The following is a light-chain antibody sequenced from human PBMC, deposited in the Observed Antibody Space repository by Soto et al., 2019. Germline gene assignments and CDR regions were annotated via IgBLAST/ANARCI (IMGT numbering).Light chain of an antibody. Sequence: ELVLTQSPGSLSLSLGERATLSCRASQSVDSAFFAWYQQKPGQPPRLLMYGASRRATGIPDRFSGSGSGTDFTLTISRLEPEDFAVYYCQQYASSLTFGQGNKVEI. CDR2: GAS. J-gene: IGKJ1*01. CDR3: QQYASSLT. V-gene: IGKV3-20*01. CDR1: QSVDSAF.